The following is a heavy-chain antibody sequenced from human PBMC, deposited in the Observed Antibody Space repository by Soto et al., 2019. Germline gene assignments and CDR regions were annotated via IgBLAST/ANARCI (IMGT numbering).Heavy chain of an antibody. CDR1: GFTFNTAW. Sequence: EVQLVESGGGLVKPGGSLRLSCTASGFTFNTAWMTWVRQAPGKGLLWVGRIKSGGVADYGAPVRGRFIISRDDSNNTVDMQMNRFRTAATAVYYGATSRGGEEVSTGMALWGQGMDVWGRGTTVSVSS. D-gene: IGHD3-10*01. V-gene: IGHV3-15*01. CDR3: ATSRGGEEVSTGMALWGQGMDV. CDR2: IKSGGVA. J-gene: IGHJ6*02.